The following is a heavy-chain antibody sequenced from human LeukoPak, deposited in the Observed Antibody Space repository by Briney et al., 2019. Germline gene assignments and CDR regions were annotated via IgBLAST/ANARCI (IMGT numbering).Heavy chain of an antibody. CDR1: GFTFSDYY. D-gene: IGHD3-10*01. CDR3: AKAGNVLLWFGELSNFVGRHYYFDY. Sequence: PGGSLRLSCAASGFTFSDYYMSWIRQAPRKGLEWVSYISSSGSTIYYADSVKGRFTISRDNAKNSLYLQMNSLRAEDTAVYYCAKAGNVLLWFGELSNFVGRHYYFDYWGQGTLVTVSS. V-gene: IGHV3-11*01. J-gene: IGHJ4*02. CDR2: ISSSGSTI.